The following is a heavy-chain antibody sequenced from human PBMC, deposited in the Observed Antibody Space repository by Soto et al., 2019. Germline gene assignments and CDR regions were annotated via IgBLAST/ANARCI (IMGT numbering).Heavy chain of an antibody. D-gene: IGHD3-10*01. Sequence: QVQLVQSGAEVKKPGASVKVSCKASGYTFTSYDINWVRQATGQGLEWMGWMNPNSGNTGYAQKFQGRVTMTRNTSMSTAYSELSSLRSEDTAVYYCAREYGSGSDYVNSIRRYYYYGMDVWGQGTTVTVSS. J-gene: IGHJ6*02. CDR1: GYTFTSYD. CDR3: AREYGSGSDYVNSIRRYYYYGMDV. CDR2: MNPNSGNT. V-gene: IGHV1-8*01.